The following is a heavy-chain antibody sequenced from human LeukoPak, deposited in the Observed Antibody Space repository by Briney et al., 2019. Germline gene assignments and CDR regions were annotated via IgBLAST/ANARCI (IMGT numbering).Heavy chain of an antibody. D-gene: IGHD3-3*01. CDR2: ISYDGSNK. V-gene: IGHV3-30*03. CDR1: GSTFSSYG. J-gene: IGHJ6*02. Sequence: QPGRSLRLSCAASGSTFSSYGMHWVRQAPGKGLEWAAVISYDGSNKYYADSVKGRFTISRDNSKNTLCLQMNSLRAEDTAVYYCARDLHLASILEWLSPYYYCGMDVWGQGTTVTVSS. CDR3: ARDLHLASILEWLSPYYYCGMDV.